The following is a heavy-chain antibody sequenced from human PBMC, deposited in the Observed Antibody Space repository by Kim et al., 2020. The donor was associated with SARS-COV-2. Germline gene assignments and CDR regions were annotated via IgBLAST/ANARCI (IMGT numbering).Heavy chain of an antibody. V-gene: IGHV1-24*01. D-gene: IGHD3-16*01. CDR2: FDPEDGET. Sequence: ASVKVSCKVSGYTLTELSMHWVRQAPGKGLEWMGGFDPEDGETIYAQKFQGRVTMTEDTSTDTAYMELSSLRSEDTAVYYCATAQFVKGGFDYWGQGTLVTVSS. CDR3: ATAQFVKGGFDY. J-gene: IGHJ4*02. CDR1: GYTLTELS.